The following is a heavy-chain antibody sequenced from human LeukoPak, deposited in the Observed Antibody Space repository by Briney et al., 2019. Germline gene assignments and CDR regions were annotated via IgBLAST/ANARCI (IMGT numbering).Heavy chain of an antibody. CDR1: GGSINNYY. J-gene: IGHJ4*02. Sequence: SETLSLTCTVSGGSINNYYWSWIRQPPGKGLEWIGYIFYSGSTNYNPSLKSRVTMSVDTSKNQFSLKLSSVTAADTAVYYCARASGLRLGELSSDYWGQGTLVTVSS. V-gene: IGHV4-59*01. CDR2: IFYSGST. CDR3: ARASGLRLGELSSDY. D-gene: IGHD3-16*02.